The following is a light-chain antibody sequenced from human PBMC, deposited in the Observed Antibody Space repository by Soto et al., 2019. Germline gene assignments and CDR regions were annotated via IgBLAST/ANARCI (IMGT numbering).Light chain of an antibody. CDR3: QSYDSNLSVV. V-gene: IGLV1-40*01. CDR1: GSTIGAGYD. Sequence: QSVLTQPPSVSGAPGQRVTISCTGSGSTIGAGYDVHWYQHLPGTAPKLLIYDNNNRPSGVPDRFSGSKSGTSASLAISGLQAEDEADYYCQSYDSNLSVVFGGGTKVTVL. CDR2: DNN. J-gene: IGLJ2*01.